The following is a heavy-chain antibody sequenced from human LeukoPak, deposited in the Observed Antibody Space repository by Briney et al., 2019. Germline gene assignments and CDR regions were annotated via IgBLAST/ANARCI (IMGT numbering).Heavy chain of an antibody. CDR2: INHSGST. Sequence: SETLSLTCAVYGGSFSGYYWSWIRQPPGKGLEWIGEINHSGSTNYNPSLKSRVTISVDTSKNQFSLKLSSVTAADTAVYYCATRDPSRDGYNYFYYYYMDVWGKGTTVTVSS. D-gene: IGHD5-24*01. CDR3: ATRDPSRDGYNYFYYYYMDV. CDR1: GGSFSGYY. V-gene: IGHV4-34*01. J-gene: IGHJ6*03.